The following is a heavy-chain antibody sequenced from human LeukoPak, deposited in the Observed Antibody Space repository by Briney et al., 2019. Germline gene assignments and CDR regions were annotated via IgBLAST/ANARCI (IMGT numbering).Heavy chain of an antibody. CDR2: IYPGDSDT. CDR1: GYRFTSYW. V-gene: IGHV5-51*01. Sequence: GESLKISCKGSGYRFTSYWIGWVRQMPGKGLEWMGIIYPGDSDTKYSRSFQGQVIISADKSTTTAYLQWSSLKASDTAMYYCARRQAAAVNWFDSWGQGTLVTVSS. J-gene: IGHJ5*01. CDR3: ARRQAAAVNWFDS. D-gene: IGHD6-25*01.